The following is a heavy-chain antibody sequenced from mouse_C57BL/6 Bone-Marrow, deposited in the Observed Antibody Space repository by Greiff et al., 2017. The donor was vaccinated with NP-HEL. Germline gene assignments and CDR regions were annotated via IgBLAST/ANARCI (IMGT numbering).Heavy chain of an antibody. V-gene: IGHV1-74*01. CDR2: IHPSDSDT. D-gene: IGHD2-3*01. CDR3: EINPLIYDGPTRNMDY. CDR1: GYTFTSYW. J-gene: IGHJ4*01. Sequence: QVQLQQPGAELVKPGASVKVSCKASGYTFTSYWMHWVKQRPGQGLEWIGRIHPSDSDTNYNQKFKGKATLTVDKSSSTAYMQLSSLTSEDSAVYYCEINPLIYDGPTRNMDYWGQGTSVTVSS.